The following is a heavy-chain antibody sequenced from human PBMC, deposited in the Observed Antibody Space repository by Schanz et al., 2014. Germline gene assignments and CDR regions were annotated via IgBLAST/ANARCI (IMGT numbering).Heavy chain of an antibody. Sequence: QVQLVQSGAEVKKPGASVKLSCKASNYIFTTYYIHCVRQAPGQGLEWMGLINPYDDTIDYAKKCQGRFTMTRDTSTTTVYMELSSLRSDDTAMYYCVTEKRMESGTWAKAFDIWGQGTWVTVSS. J-gene: IGHJ3*02. CDR3: VTEKRMESGTWAKAFDI. V-gene: IGHV1-46*01. CDR1: NYIFTTYY. CDR2: INPYDDTI. D-gene: IGHD3-3*01.